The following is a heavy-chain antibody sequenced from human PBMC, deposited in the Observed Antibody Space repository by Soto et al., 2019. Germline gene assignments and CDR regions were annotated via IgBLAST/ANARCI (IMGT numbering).Heavy chain of an antibody. J-gene: IGHJ4*02. CDR1: GFTFSNYG. CDR3: AKEAGQRVAQNWAY. V-gene: IGHV3-30*18. D-gene: IGHD6-25*01. Sequence: QVQLVESGGGVVQPGRSLRLSCAASGFTFSNYGMQWVRQAPGKGLEWVAVVSYDGRVQYYADSVKGRFTISRDNSKNTRYLQMNSLRPEDTAVYYCAKEAGQRVAQNWAYWGQGTLVTVSS. CDR2: VSYDGRVQ.